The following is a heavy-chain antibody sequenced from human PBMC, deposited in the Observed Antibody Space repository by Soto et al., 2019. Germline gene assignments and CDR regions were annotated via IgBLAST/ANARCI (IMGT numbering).Heavy chain of an antibody. CDR2: INYSGST. CDR3: ARGGGGYDYVWGSYRPFDF. CDR1: GGSISSYY. Sequence: SETLSLTCTVSGGSISSYYWSWIRQPPGKGLEWIGYINYSGSTNYNPSLKSRVTISVDTSKKQFSLKLTSVTAADTAVFYCARGGGGYDYVWGSYRPFDFWGQGTLVT. V-gene: IGHV4-59*12. D-gene: IGHD3-16*02. J-gene: IGHJ4*02.